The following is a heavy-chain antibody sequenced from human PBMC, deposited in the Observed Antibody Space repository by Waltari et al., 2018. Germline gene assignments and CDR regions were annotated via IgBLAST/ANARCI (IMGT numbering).Heavy chain of an antibody. CDR3: AKDRRSSSHPWDAFDI. V-gene: IGHV1-69*13. Sequence: QVQLVQSGAEVKKPGSSVKVSCKASGGTFSSYAISWVRQAPGQGLEWMGGIIPIFGTANYAQKFQGRVTITADESTSTAYMELSSLRSEDTAMYYCAKDRRSSSHPWDAFDIWGQGTMVTVSS. CDR1: GGTFSSYA. J-gene: IGHJ3*02. CDR2: IIPIFGTA. D-gene: IGHD6-13*01.